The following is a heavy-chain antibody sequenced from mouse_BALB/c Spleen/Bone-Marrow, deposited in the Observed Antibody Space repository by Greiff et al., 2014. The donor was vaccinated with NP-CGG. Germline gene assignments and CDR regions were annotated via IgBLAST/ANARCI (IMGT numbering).Heavy chain of an antibody. J-gene: IGHJ2*01. V-gene: IGHV3-8*02. CDR2: ISYSGST. CDR3: ARSSSTGTPLAY. Sequence: VQLQQSGPSLVKPSQTLSLTCSVTGDSITSGYWNWIRKFPGNRLEFMGYISYSGSTYYNPSLKSRISITRDTSKNLYSLQLNSVTTEDTATYYCARSSSTGTPLAYWGQGTTLTVSS. D-gene: IGHD4-1*02. CDR1: GDSITSGY.